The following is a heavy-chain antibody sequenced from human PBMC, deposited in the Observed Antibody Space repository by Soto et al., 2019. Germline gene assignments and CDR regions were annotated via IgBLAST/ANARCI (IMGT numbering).Heavy chain of an antibody. Sequence: QVQLVQSGAEVKKPGASVKVSCKASGYTFTSYGISWVRQAPGQGLEWMGWISAYNGNTNYAQKLQGRVTMTTDRSTSTAYIELRSLRSDDTAVYDCAREGGYGDPQTNWSDPWGQGTLVTVSS. V-gene: IGHV1-18*01. J-gene: IGHJ5*02. D-gene: IGHD4-17*01. CDR1: GYTFTSYG. CDR2: ISAYNGNT. CDR3: AREGGYGDPQTNWSDP.